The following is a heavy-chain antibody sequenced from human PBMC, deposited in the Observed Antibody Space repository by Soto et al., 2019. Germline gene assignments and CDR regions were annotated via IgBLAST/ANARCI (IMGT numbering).Heavy chain of an antibody. D-gene: IGHD3-3*01. CDR1: GGSISSGGYY. J-gene: IGHJ3*02. Sequence: SETLSLTCPVSGGSISSGGYYWSWIRQHPGKGLEWIGYIYYSGSTYYNPSLKSRVTISVDTSKNQFSLKLSSVTAADTAVYYCARDSTGSGVVIHHAFDIWGQGTMVTVSS. V-gene: IGHV4-31*03. CDR2: IYYSGST. CDR3: ARDSTGSGVVIHHAFDI.